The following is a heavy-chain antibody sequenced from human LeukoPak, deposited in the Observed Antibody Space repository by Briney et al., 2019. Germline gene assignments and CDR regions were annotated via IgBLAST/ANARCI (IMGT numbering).Heavy chain of an antibody. D-gene: IGHD3-22*01. CDR3: ARHAFYYDSSGYQNWFDR. V-gene: IGHV4-39*01. CDR2: IYYSGST. Sequence: SETLSLTCTVSGGSISSSSYYWGWIRQPPGKGLEWIGSIYYSGSTYYNPSLKSRFTISVDPSKNQFSLKLSSVTAADTAVYYCARHAFYYDSSGYQNWFDRWGQGTLVTVSS. J-gene: IGHJ5*02. CDR1: GGSISSSSYY.